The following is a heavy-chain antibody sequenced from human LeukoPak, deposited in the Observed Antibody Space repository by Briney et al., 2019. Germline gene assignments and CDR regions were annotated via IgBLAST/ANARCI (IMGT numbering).Heavy chain of an antibody. J-gene: IGHJ5*02. D-gene: IGHD2-2*01. V-gene: IGHV3-23*01. CDR2: ISGSGGST. Sequence: GGSLRLSCAASGFTFSGYVMTWVRQPPGKGLQWVADISGSGGSTYYADSVKGRFSISRDNSKNTLYLQLDSLRAEDTAVYYCAKNPTQLVVPAAMVWFDPWGQGTLVTVSS. CDR3: AKNPTQLVVPAAMVWFDP. CDR1: GFTFSGYV.